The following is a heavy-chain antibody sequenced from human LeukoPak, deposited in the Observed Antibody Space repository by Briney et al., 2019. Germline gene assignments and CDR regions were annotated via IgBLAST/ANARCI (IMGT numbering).Heavy chain of an antibody. CDR2: MKQDGSEE. D-gene: IGHD5-18*01. CDR3: ARSNTAMVKGGSDY. Sequence: GGSLRLSCAASGFTFSSYWMSWVRQAPGKGLEWVANMKQDGSEEYYVDSVKGRFTISRDNAKNSLYLQMNSLRAEDTAVYYCARSNTAMVKGGSDYWGQGTLVTVSS. J-gene: IGHJ4*02. V-gene: IGHV3-7*01. CDR1: GFTFSSYW.